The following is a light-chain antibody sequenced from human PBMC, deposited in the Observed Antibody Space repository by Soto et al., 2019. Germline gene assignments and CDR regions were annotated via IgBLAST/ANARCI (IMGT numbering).Light chain of an antibody. V-gene: IGLV2-14*01. J-gene: IGLJ1*01. Sequence: QSALTQPASVSGSPGQAITISCTGTSSDVAGYDYVSWYQQHPGKAPKLMISEVSNRPSGVSNRFSGSKSGNTASLTISACQAVDDADYYCSSYTSSSTDVFGTGTKVTVL. CDR2: EVS. CDR1: SSDVAGYDY. CDR3: SSYTSSSTDV.